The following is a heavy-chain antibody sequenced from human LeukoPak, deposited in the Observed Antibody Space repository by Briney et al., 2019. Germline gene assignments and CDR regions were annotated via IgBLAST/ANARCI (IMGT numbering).Heavy chain of an antibody. CDR1: GFTFSSFA. D-gene: IGHD3-3*01. J-gene: IGHJ4*02. V-gene: IGHV3-64*01. CDR2: ITSDGGFT. Sequence: GGSLRLSCAASGFTFSSFAMHWVRQAPGKGLEYVSAITSDGGFTYYTNSVKGRFTISRDNSNNTLYLQMGSLRAEDMAVYYCATADFSGYYNYWGQGTLVTVSS. CDR3: ATADFSGYYNY.